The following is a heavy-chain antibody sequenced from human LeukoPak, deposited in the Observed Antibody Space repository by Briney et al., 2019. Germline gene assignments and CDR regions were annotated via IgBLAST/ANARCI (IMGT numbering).Heavy chain of an antibody. CDR1: GYTFTSYG. V-gene: IGHV1-18*04. CDR2: ISAYNGNT. D-gene: IGHD3-9*01. J-gene: IGHJ6*01. CDR3: AREGPLRYFCWLLKPPFYGMDV. Sequence: ASVKLSCKASGYTFTSYGISWVRQAPGQGLELMGCISAYNGNTNYAQKLQGRVTMTTDTSTSKAYMELRSLRSDDPAVYYCAREGPLRYFCWLLKPPFYGMDVWGKGTTVTVSS.